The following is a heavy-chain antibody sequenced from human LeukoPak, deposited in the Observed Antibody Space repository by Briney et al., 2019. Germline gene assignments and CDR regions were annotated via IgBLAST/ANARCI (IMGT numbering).Heavy chain of an antibody. J-gene: IGHJ4*02. Sequence: ASVKVSCKASGYTFTGYYMHWVRQAPGQGLEWMGWINPNSGGTNYAQKFQGRVTMTRYTSISTAYMELSRLRSDDTAVYYCARADGYYDSSGYPDYWGQGTLVTVSS. CDR1: GYTFTGYY. CDR3: ARADGYYDSSGYPDY. CDR2: INPNSGGT. D-gene: IGHD3-22*01. V-gene: IGHV1-2*02.